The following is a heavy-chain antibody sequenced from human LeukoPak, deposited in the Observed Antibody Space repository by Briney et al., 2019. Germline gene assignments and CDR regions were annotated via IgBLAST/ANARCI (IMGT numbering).Heavy chain of an antibody. J-gene: IGHJ4*02. Sequence: PSETLSLTCAVYGGSFSGYYWSWIRQPPGKGLEWIGEINHSGSTNYNPSLKSRVTISVDTSKNQFSLKLSSVTAADTAVYYCARGERSITMIVVVINNPPYFDYWGQGTLVTVSS. V-gene: IGHV4-34*01. CDR2: INHSGST. CDR1: GGSFSGYY. D-gene: IGHD3-22*01. CDR3: ARGERSITMIVVVINNPPYFDY.